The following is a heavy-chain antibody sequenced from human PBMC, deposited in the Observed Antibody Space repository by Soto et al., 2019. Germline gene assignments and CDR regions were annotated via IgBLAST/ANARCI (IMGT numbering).Heavy chain of an antibody. V-gene: IGHV1-2*02. CDR3: ARPKYGETYFDS. CDR2: INPYSGGT. Sequence: ASVKVSCKASGYTFTDHYIHWLRRAPGQSLEWMGWINPYSGGTHFARKFQDRVTMARDTSVSTAYMELSSLKSDDTAVYYCARPKYGETYFDSWGQGTVVTVS. J-gene: IGHJ4*02. D-gene: IGHD2-21*01. CDR1: GYTFTDHY.